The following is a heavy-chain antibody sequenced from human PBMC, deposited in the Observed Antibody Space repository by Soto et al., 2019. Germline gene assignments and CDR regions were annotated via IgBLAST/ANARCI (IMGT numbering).Heavy chain of an antibody. CDR3: ARASDFWSGYVDY. V-gene: IGHV3-21*01. J-gene: IGHJ4*02. Sequence: LRLSCAASGFTFSSYSMNWVRQAPGKGLEWVSSISSSSSYIYYADSVKGRFTISRDNAKNSLYLQMNSLRAEDTAVYYCARASDFWSGYVDYWGQGTLVTVSS. CDR1: GFTFSSYS. D-gene: IGHD3-3*01. CDR2: ISSSSSYI.